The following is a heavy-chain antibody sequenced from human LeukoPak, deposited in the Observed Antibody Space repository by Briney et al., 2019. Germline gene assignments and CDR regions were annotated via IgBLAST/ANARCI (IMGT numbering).Heavy chain of an antibody. Sequence: GGSLRLSCAASGFTFSSYSMNWVRQAPGKGLEWVSYISSSSSTIYYAGSVKGRFTISRDNAKNSLYLQMNSLRAEDTAVYYCARGSGGSIFDYWGQGTLVTVSS. V-gene: IGHV3-48*01. D-gene: IGHD2-15*01. J-gene: IGHJ4*02. CDR2: ISSSSSTI. CDR1: GFTFSSYS. CDR3: ARGSGGSIFDY.